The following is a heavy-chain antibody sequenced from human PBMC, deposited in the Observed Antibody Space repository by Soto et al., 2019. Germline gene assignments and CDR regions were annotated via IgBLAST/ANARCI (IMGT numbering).Heavy chain of an antibody. D-gene: IGHD6-13*01. Sequence: PGGSLRLSCAASGFTFSSYSMNWVRQAPGKGLEWVSSISYSSSYIYYADSVKGRFTISRDNAKNTLYLQMNSLRAEDTAVYYCAKEYLSRQQLALFDSWGQGTLVTVSS. J-gene: IGHJ4*02. CDR1: GFTFSSYS. CDR2: ISYSSSYI. V-gene: IGHV3-21*01. CDR3: AKEYLSRQQLALFDS.